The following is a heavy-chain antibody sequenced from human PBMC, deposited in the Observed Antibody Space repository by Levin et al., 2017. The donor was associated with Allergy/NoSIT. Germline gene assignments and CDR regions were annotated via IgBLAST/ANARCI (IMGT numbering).Heavy chain of an antibody. D-gene: IGHD1-1*01. Sequence: GESLKISCKASGYTFTGYYMHWVRQAPGQGLEWMGWINPNSGGTNYAQKFQGRVTMTRDTSISTAYMELSRLRSDDTAVYYCARDSSLERLFDYWGQGTLVTVSS. CDR1: GYTFTGYY. V-gene: IGHV1-2*02. CDR2: INPNSGGT. CDR3: ARDSSLERLFDY. J-gene: IGHJ4*02.